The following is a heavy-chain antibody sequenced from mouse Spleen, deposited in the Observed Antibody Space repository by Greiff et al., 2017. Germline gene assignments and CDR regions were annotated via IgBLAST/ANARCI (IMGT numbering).Heavy chain of an antibody. J-gene: IGHJ4*01. CDR1: GFTFSSYA. D-gene: IGHD2-1*01. CDR3: ARHEGNYDAMDY. V-gene: IGHV5-9*04. CDR2: ISSGGGNT. Sequence: EVKLVESGGGLVKLGGSLKLSCAASGFTFSSYAMSWVRQTPEKRLEWVATISSGGGNTYYPDSVKGRFTISRDNAKNTLYLQMSSLKSEDTAMYYCARHEGNYDAMDYWGQGTSVTVSS.